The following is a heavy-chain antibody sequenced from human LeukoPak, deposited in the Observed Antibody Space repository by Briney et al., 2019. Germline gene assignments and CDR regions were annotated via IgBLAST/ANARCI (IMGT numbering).Heavy chain of an antibody. CDR1: GGSISSYY. J-gene: IGHJ3*02. CDR3: ARVDTASDAFDI. D-gene: IGHD5-18*01. CDR2: IYYSGST. Sequence: SETLSLTCTVSGGSISSYYWSWIRQPPGKGLEWIGYIYYSGSTNYNPSLKSRVTISVDTSKNQFSLRLSSVTAADTAVYYCARVDTASDAFDIWGQGTMVTVSS. V-gene: IGHV4-59*01.